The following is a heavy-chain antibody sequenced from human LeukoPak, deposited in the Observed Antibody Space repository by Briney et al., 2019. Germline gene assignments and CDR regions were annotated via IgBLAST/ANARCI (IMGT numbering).Heavy chain of an antibody. J-gene: IGHJ5*02. Sequence: PGGSLRLSCAASGFTFSSYWMSWVRQAPGKGLEWVANIKQDGSEKYYVDSVKGRFTISRDNAKNSLYLQMNSLRAEDTAVYYCARSSIAARGWFYPWGQGDLFTVSS. CDR3: ARSSIAARGWFYP. CDR2: IKQDGSEK. D-gene: IGHD6-6*01. V-gene: IGHV3-7*05. CDR1: GFTFSSYW.